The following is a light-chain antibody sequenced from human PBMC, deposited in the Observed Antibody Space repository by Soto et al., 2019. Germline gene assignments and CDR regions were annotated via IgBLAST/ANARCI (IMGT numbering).Light chain of an antibody. J-gene: IGKJ1*01. Sequence: DIQMTQSPSSLSASVGDRVTITCRASQGIRNALGWYQQKPGKAPKRLIYAASSLQGGVPSRFSGSGSGTEFTLTISSLQPEEFASYYCLEHKSYPRTFGQGTKVEIK. CDR2: AAS. CDR3: LEHKSYPRT. CDR1: QGIRNA. V-gene: IGKV1-17*01.